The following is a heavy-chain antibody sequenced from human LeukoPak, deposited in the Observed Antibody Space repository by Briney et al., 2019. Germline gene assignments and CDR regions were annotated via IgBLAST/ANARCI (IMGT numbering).Heavy chain of an antibody. Sequence: SVKVSCKASGGTFSSYTISWVRQAPGQGLEWMGRIIPILGIANYAQKFQGRVTITADKSTSTAYMELSSLRSEDTAVYYCARPRGSSSAAGFDYWGQGTLVTVSS. CDR3: ARPRGSSSAAGFDY. V-gene: IGHV1-69*02. D-gene: IGHD6-6*01. CDR2: IIPILGIA. CDR1: GGTFSSYT. J-gene: IGHJ4*02.